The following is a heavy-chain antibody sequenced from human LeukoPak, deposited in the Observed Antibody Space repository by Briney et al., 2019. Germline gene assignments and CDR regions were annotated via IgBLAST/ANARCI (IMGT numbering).Heavy chain of an antibody. D-gene: IGHD3-10*01. Sequence: SETLSLTCTVSGGSIGTHYWSWIRQPPGKGLEWIGYIYYTGSTNYNPSLKSRVTMAIDTSKNQFSLELTFVSAADTAVYYCARAQYASGSFFDYWGQGTLATVSS. CDR1: GGSIGTHY. J-gene: IGHJ4*02. CDR2: IYYTGST. CDR3: ARAQYASGSFFDY. V-gene: IGHV4-59*11.